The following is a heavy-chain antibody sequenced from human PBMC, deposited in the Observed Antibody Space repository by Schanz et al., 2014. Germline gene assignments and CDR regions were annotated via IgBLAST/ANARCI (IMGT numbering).Heavy chain of an antibody. CDR3: AKIERNED. J-gene: IGHJ4*02. V-gene: IGHV3-23*01. D-gene: IGHD1-1*01. CDR1: GFTLSNYA. CDR2: IGSSSSRI. Sequence: EMQLLESGGGLAQPGGSLRLSCAASGFTLSNYAMSWVRQAPGKGLEWISYIGSSSSRIDHADSVKGRFTISRDNSKNTLYLQMNSLRAEDTAVYFCAKIERNEDWGQGTLXTVSS.